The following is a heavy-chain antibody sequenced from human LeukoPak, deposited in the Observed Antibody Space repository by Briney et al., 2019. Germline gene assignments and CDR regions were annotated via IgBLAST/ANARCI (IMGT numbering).Heavy chain of an antibody. V-gene: IGHV1-2*02. Sequence: ASVKVSCKASGYTFTVYYIHWVRQAPGQELEWMGWIVPSSGDTHYAQKFQGRVTMTRDTSIKTAYMELSRLTSDDTAVYFCARDEGRGGDLGYWGQGTLVTVSS. CDR2: IVPSSGDT. D-gene: IGHD3-10*01. CDR1: GYTFTVYY. J-gene: IGHJ4*02. CDR3: ARDEGRGGDLGY.